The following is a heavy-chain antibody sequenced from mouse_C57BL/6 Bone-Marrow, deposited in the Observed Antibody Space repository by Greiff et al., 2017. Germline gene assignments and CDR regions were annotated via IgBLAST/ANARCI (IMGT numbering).Heavy chain of an antibody. J-gene: IGHJ2*01. Sequence: QVQLQQPGAELVMPGASVKLSCKASGYTFTSYWMHWVKQRPGQGLEWIGEIDPSDSYTNYNQKFKGKSTLTVDKSSSKAYMQLSSLTSEDSAVYYCARGDLDYWGQGTTLTVSS. D-gene: IGHD2-13*01. CDR3: ARGDLDY. CDR1: GYTFTSYW. CDR2: IDPSDSYT. V-gene: IGHV1-69*01.